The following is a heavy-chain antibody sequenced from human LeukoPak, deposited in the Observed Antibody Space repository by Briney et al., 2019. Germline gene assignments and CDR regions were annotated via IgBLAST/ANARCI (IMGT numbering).Heavy chain of an antibody. CDR1: GYSFTSYW. CDR2: IYPGDSDT. Sequence: GESLKISCKGSGYSFTSYWIGWVRQMPGKGLEWMGIIYPGDSDTRYSPSFQGQVTISADKSISTAYLQWSSLKASDTAMYYCARQKMGLYSSGCEFDYWGQGTLVTVSS. CDR3: ARQKMGLYSSGCEFDY. V-gene: IGHV5-51*01. J-gene: IGHJ4*02. D-gene: IGHD6-19*01.